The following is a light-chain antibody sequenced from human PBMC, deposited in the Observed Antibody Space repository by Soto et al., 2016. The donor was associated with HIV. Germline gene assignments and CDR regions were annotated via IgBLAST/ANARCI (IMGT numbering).Light chain of an antibody. Sequence: SYVLTQPPSVSVAPGKTARITCGGNNIGSKSVHWYQQKPGQAPVLVVYGDSDRPSGIPERLSGSNSGNTATLTISRVEAGDEADYYCQVWDSSSDHLYVFGTGTKVTVL. V-gene: IGLV3-21*03. CDR1: NIGSKS. J-gene: IGLJ1*01. CDR2: GDS. CDR3: QVWDSSSDHLYV.